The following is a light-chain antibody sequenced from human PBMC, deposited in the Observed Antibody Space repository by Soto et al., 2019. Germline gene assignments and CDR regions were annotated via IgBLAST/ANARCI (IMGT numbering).Light chain of an antibody. J-gene: IGKJ2*01. CDR3: QQYRSYPYT. CDR1: QGIRNS. V-gene: IGKV1-16*02. CDR2: DVS. Sequence: DIQMTQSPSSLSASVGDRVVITCRASQGIRNSLAWFQQKPGKAPKSLIYDVSSLQSGVPSKFSGSGSGTDFTLTISRLQPEDFGTYYCQQYRSYPYTFGQGTKVEIK.